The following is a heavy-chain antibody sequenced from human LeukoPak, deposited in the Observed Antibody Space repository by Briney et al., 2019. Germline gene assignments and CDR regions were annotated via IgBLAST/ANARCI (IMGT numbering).Heavy chain of an antibody. J-gene: IGHJ6*02. CDR3: ARAMDV. CDR2: IKQDGSER. V-gene: IGHV3-7*01. Sequence: GGSLRLSCAASGFTLNNYWMTWVRQAPGKGLEWVANIKQDGSERYYVGSVKGRFTISRDNAKNSVYLQMNSLRAEDTAVYYCARAMDVWGQGTTVTVSS. CDR1: GFTLNNYW.